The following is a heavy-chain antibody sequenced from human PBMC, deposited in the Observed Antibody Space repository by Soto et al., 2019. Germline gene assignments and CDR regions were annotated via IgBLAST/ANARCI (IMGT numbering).Heavy chain of an antibody. CDR3: ARGERRDGYNCNY. V-gene: IGHV3-21*01. Sequence: PGGSLRLSCAASGFTFSSYSMNWVRQAPGKGLEWVSSISSSSGYIYYADSVKGRFTISRDNAKNSLYLQMNSLRAEDTAVYYCARGERRDGYNCNYWGQGTLVTVSS. J-gene: IGHJ4*02. D-gene: IGHD5-12*01. CDR1: GFTFSSYS. CDR2: ISSSSGYI.